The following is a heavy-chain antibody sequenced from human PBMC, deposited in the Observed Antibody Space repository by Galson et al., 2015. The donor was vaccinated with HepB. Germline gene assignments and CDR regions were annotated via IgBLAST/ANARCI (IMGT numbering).Heavy chain of an antibody. V-gene: IGHV3-66*01. D-gene: IGHD3-16*02. CDR3: ARSVYDYVWGSYRPHDAFDI. J-gene: IGHJ3*02. Sequence: SLRLSCAASGFTVSSNYMSWVRQAPGKGLEWVSVIYSGGSTYYADSVKGRFTISRDNSKNTLYLQMNSLRAEDTAVYYCARSVYDYVWGSYRPHDAFDIWGQGTMVTVSS. CDR1: GFTVSSNY. CDR2: IYSGGST.